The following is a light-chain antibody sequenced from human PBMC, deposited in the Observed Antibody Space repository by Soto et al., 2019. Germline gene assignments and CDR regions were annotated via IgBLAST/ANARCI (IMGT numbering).Light chain of an antibody. Sequence: QSVLTQPTSASGSPGQSVAISCTGTSSDVGGYNYVSWYQQHPGKAPKLMIYEVNKRPSGVPDRFSGSKSGNTASLTVSGLQSEDEAEYYCSSYAGSSNVFGTGTKVTVL. CDR1: SSDVGGYNY. V-gene: IGLV2-8*01. J-gene: IGLJ1*01. CDR3: SSYAGSSNV. CDR2: EVN.